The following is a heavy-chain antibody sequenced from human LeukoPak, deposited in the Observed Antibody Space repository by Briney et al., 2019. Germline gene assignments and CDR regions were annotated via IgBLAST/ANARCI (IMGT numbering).Heavy chain of an antibody. Sequence: GGSLRLSCAASGFTFSSYWMHWVRQAPGKGLVWVSRINSDGSSTSYADSVKGRFTTSRDNAKNTLYLQMNGLRAEDTAVYYCARGKYYYDSSGVGAFDIWGQGTMVTVSS. D-gene: IGHD3-22*01. CDR3: ARGKYYYDSSGVGAFDI. V-gene: IGHV3-74*01. J-gene: IGHJ3*02. CDR2: INSDGSST. CDR1: GFTFSSYW.